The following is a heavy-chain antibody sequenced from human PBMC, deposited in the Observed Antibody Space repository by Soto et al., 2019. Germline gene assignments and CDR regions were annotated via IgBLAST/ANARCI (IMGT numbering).Heavy chain of an antibody. CDR2: IKPGTSDI. Sequence: GESLKISCKGVGYKFGSAWIGWVRQMPGKGLEWMGIIKPGTSDIRYSPSCRGHVTISADEAVSTAYLQWSSLKASDTAMYYCARQLSHVCDSWGQGTLVTVSS. D-gene: IGHD3-16*01. CDR3: ARQLSHVCDS. J-gene: IGHJ4*02. CDR1: GYKFGSAW. V-gene: IGHV5-51*01.